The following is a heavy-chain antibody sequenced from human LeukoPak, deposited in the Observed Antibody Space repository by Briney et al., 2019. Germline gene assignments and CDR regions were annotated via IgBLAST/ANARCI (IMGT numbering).Heavy chain of an antibody. CDR2: INHSGST. CDR1: GGSFSGYY. V-gene: IGHV4-34*01. Sequence: SETLSRTCAVYGGSFSGYYWSWIRQPPGKGLEWIGEINHSGSTNYNPSLKSRVTISVDTSKNQFSLKLSSVTAADTAVYYCARGAPLYDSSGYPEDYWGQGTLVTVSS. J-gene: IGHJ4*02. CDR3: ARGAPLYDSSGYPEDY. D-gene: IGHD3-22*01.